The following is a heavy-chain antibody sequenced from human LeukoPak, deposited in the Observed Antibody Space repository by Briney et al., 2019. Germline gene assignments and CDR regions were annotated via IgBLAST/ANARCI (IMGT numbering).Heavy chain of an antibody. Sequence: PSETLSLTCAVSGYSISSGYYWGWIRPPPGKGLEWIGSIYHSGSIYYNPSPKSRVTISVDTSKNQFSLKLSSVTAADTAVYYCARHPYNWNEPTDNWFDPWGQGTLVTVSS. CDR3: ARHPYNWNEPTDNWFDP. CDR1: GYSISSGYY. CDR2: IYHSGSI. J-gene: IGHJ5*02. D-gene: IGHD1-20*01. V-gene: IGHV4-38-2*01.